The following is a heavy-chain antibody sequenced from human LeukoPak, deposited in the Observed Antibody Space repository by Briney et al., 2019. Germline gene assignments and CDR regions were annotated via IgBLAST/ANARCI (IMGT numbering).Heavy chain of an antibody. V-gene: IGHV3-74*01. CDR3: ARDRATAMFDC. CDR1: GFTFSSYW. D-gene: IGHD5-18*01. Sequence: PGGSLRLSCAASGFTFSSYWMHWVRQAPGKGLVWVPRINGDGGSTTYADSVKGRFTISRDNAKNTLYLQMNSLRAEDTAVYYCARDRATAMFDCWAQGTLVTVSS. CDR2: INGDGGST. J-gene: IGHJ4*02.